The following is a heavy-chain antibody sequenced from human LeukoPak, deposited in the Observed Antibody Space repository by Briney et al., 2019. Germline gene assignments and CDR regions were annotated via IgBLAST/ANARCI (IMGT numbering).Heavy chain of an antibody. V-gene: IGHV4-34*01. CDR3: ARGGAVDTRGGFDP. D-gene: IGHD5-18*01. CDR2: INHSGST. CDR1: GGSFSGYY. J-gene: IGHJ5*02. Sequence: PSETLSLTCAVYGGSFSGYYWSWIRQPPGKGLGWIGEINHSGSTNYNPSLKSRVTISVDTSKNQFSLKLSSVTAADTAVYYCARGGAVDTRGGFDPWGQGTLVTVSS.